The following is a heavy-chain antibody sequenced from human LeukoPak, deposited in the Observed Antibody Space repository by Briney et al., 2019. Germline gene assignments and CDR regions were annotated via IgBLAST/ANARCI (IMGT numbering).Heavy chain of an antibody. J-gene: IGHJ6*03. CDR2: IYYSGST. D-gene: IGHD6-13*01. Sequence: SETLSLTCTVSGGSISSYYWSWIRQPPGKGLEWIGYIYYSGSTNYNPSLKSRVTISVDTSKNQFSLKLSSVTAADTAVYYCARGSSWSRFYYYYMDVWGKGTTVTVSS. CDR3: ARGSSWSRFYYYYMDV. V-gene: IGHV4-59*08. CDR1: GGSISSYY.